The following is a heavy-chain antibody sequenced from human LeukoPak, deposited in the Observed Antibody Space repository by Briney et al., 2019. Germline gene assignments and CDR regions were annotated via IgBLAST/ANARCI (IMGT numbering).Heavy chain of an antibody. D-gene: IGHD3-10*01. CDR2: VSGSGGRT. Sequence: GGTLRLSCAASGFTFSSNGMSWVRQAPGKGLEWVSGVSGSGGRTYYADSVKGRFTISRDNSKNTLYLQMNSLRAEDTAVYYCASIFLWFVYDYWGQGTLVTVSS. CDR1: GFTFSSNG. CDR3: ASIFLWFVYDY. J-gene: IGHJ4*02. V-gene: IGHV3-23*01.